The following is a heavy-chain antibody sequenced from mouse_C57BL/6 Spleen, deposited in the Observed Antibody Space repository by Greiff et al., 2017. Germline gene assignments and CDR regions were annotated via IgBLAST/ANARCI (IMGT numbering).Heavy chain of an antibody. J-gene: IGHJ2*01. V-gene: IGHV1-26*01. CDR2: INPNNGGT. CDR3: ASAPFYDGYYNYFDY. D-gene: IGHD2-3*01. CDR1: GYTFTDYY. Sequence: VQLQQSGPELVKPGASVKISCKASGYTFTDYYLNWVKQSHGKSLEWIGDINPNNGGTSYNQKFKGKATLTVDKSSSTAYMELRRLTSEDSAVYYCASAPFYDGYYNYFDYWGQGTTLTVSS.